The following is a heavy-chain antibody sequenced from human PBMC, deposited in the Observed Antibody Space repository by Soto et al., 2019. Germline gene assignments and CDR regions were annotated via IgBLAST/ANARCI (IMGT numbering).Heavy chain of an antibody. CDR1: GFSLRTTGVG. CDR2: IYWNDDK. J-gene: IGHJ4*02. V-gene: IGHV2-5*01. D-gene: IGHD3-16*01. CDR3: AHTWGLPFGY. Sequence: QITLKESGPPLVEPTQTLTLTCTYSGFSLRTTGVGVGWIRQPPGKALEWLGIIYWNDDKRYSPSLKNRFTLTSDISKSQVVLTMTNMDPVDTATYYCAHTWGLPFGYWGQGTLVIVSS.